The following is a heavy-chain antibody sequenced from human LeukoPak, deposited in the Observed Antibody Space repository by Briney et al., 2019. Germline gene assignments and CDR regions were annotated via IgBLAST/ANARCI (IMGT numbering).Heavy chain of an antibody. CDR3: ATPRAYSSGWYPRVTEEYYFDY. V-gene: IGHV1-24*01. J-gene: IGHJ4*02. CDR1: GYTLTELS. Sequence: ASVKVSCKVSGYTLTELSMHWVRQAPGKGLEWMGGFDPEDGETIYAQKFQGRVTMTEDTSTDTAYMELSSLRSGDTAVYYCATPRAYSSGWYPRVTEEYYFDYWGQGTLVTVSS. D-gene: IGHD6-19*01. CDR2: FDPEDGET.